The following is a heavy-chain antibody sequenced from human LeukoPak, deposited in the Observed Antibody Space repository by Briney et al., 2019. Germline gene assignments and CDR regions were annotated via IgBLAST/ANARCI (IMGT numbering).Heavy chain of an antibody. CDR2: IKSKTDGGTT. D-gene: IGHD3-22*01. CDR1: GFTFSNAW. CDR3: TTDLSAHYYDSSGYGY. J-gene: IGHJ4*02. V-gene: IGHV3-15*01. Sequence: GGSPRLSCAASGFTFSNAWMSWVRQAPGKGLEWVGRIKSKTDGGTTDYAAPVKGRFTISRDDSKNTLYLQMNSLKTEDTAVYYCTTDLSAHYYDSSGYGYWGQGTLVTVSS.